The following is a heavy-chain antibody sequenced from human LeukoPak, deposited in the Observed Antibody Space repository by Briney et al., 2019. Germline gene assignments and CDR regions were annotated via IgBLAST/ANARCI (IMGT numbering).Heavy chain of an antibody. J-gene: IGHJ3*02. CDR3: ARVGRSGWYVHPSDAFDI. Sequence: GGSLRLSCAASGFAFSSYGMSWVRQAPGKGLEWVANIKQDGSEKYYVDSVKGRFTISRDNAKNSLYLQMNSLRAEDTAVYYCARVGRSGWYVHPSDAFDIWGQGTMVTVSS. CDR1: GFAFSSYG. CDR2: IKQDGSEK. D-gene: IGHD6-19*01. V-gene: IGHV3-7*01.